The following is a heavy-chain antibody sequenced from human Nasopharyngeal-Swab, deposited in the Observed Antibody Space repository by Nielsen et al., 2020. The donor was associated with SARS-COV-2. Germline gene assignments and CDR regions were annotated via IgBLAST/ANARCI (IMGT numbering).Heavy chain of an antibody. CDR2: INPSGGST. D-gene: IGHD6-6*01. V-gene: IGHV1-46*01. CDR3: ARDVYEYSSSENYYMDV. CDR1: GYTFTSYY. Sequence: ASVKVSCKASGYTFTSYYMHWVRQAPGQGLEWMGIINPSGGSTSYAQKFQGRVTMTRDTSTSTVYMELSSLRSEDTAVYYCARDVYEYSSSENYYMDVWGKGTTVTVSS. J-gene: IGHJ6*03.